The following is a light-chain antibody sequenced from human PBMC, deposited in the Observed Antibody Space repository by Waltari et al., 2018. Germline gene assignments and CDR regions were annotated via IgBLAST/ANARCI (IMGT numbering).Light chain of an antibody. Sequence: EIVLTQSPATLSLSPGETATLSCRASQSVGTYLAWYQQKSGQAPRLLIYDASNRATAIPDRFRGSGSGTDFTLTISSLEPEDFALYYCQQRSSWTPHTFGQGARLEIK. J-gene: IGKJ2*01. CDR3: QQRSSWTPHT. V-gene: IGKV3-11*01. CDR2: DAS. CDR1: QSVGTY.